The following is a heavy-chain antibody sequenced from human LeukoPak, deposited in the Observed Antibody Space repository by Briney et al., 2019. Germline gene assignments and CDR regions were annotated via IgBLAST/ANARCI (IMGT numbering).Heavy chain of an antibody. V-gene: IGHV3-21*01. Sequence: GALRLSCAASGFTFSSYSMNWVRQAPGKGLEWVSSISSSYIYYADSVKGRFTISRDNAKNSLYLQMNSLRAEDTAVYYCARHVNPSGSYYYYYMDVWGKGTTVTISS. D-gene: IGHD1-14*01. CDR2: ISSSYI. J-gene: IGHJ6*03. CDR1: GFTFSSYS. CDR3: ARHVNPSGSYYYYYMDV.